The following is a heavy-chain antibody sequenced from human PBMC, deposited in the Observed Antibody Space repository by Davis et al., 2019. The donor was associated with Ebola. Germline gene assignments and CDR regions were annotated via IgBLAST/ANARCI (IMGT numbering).Heavy chain of an antibody. CDR1: GFTFSSYA. CDR2: ISMGGGST. V-gene: IGHV3-23*01. Sequence: GESLKISCAASGFTFSSYAMIWVRQAPGKGLECVAAISMGGGSTDYADSVKGRFTISRDNSKNMLYLQMNSLRVEDTALYYCVQGTTSCHVWDQGTLVTVSS. J-gene: IGHJ4*02. CDR3: VQGTTSCHV. D-gene: IGHD2-2*01.